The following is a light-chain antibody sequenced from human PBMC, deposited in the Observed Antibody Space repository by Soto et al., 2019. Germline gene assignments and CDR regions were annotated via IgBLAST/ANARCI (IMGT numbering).Light chain of an antibody. CDR3: QQSYSPGGWT. CDR1: QSISSY. Sequence: DIQMTQSPSSLSASVGDRVIITCRASQSISSYLNWYQQKPGKAPKFLIYAASNLQSGVPSRFSGSGSGTDFTLTISSLQPEDFATYYCQQSYSPGGWTFGQGTKVEI. CDR2: AAS. V-gene: IGKV1-39*01. J-gene: IGKJ1*01.